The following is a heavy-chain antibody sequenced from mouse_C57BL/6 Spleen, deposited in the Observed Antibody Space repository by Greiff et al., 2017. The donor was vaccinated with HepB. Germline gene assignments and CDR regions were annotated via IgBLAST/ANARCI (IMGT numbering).Heavy chain of an antibody. CDR3: ARDKYDEGFAY. CDR1: GFTFSDFY. CDR2: SRNKANDYTT. D-gene: IGHD2-14*01. Sequence: EVKLMESGGGLVQSGRSLRLSCATSGFTFSDFYMEWVRQAPGKGLEWIAASRNKANDYTTEYSASVKGRFIVSRDTSQSILYLQMNALRAEDTAIYYCARDKYDEGFAYLGQGTLVTVSA. V-gene: IGHV7-1*01. J-gene: IGHJ3*01.